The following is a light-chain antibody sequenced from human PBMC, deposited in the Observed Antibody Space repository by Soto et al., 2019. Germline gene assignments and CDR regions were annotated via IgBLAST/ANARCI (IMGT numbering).Light chain of an antibody. J-gene: IGKJ1*01. Sequence: DIQMTQSPSALSASVGDRVTITFRASQTISDSLAWYQQKPGKAPDLLISDVSSLERGVASRFSGSGSGTEFTLTISSLQPDDFATYYCQQYNSGWTFGQGTKVDIK. V-gene: IGKV1-5*01. CDR1: QTISDS. CDR3: QQYNSGWT. CDR2: DVS.